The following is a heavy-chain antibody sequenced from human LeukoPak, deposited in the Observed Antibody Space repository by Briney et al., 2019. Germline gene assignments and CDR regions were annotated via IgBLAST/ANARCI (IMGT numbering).Heavy chain of an antibody. V-gene: IGHV3-30-3*01. J-gene: IGHJ4*02. CDR3: ARESRYYDSSGYYYAGAYYFDY. D-gene: IGHD3-22*01. CDR1: GFTFSSYA. Sequence: GRSLRLSCAASGFTFSSYAMHWVGQAPGKGLEWVAVISYDGSNKYYPDSVKGRFTISRDNSKNTLYLQMNSLRAEDTAVYYCARESRYYDSSGYYYAGAYYFDYWGQGTLVTVSS. CDR2: ISYDGSNK.